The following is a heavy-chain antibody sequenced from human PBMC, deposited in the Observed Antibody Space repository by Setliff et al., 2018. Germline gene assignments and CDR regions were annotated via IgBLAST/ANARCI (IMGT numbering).Heavy chain of an antibody. CDR2: INQDGSDK. Sequence: PGGSLRLPCVASGFTFNTYCMTWVRQAPGKGLEWVANINQDGSDKYYVDSVKGRVTMTTDTSTSTAYMELRSLRPDDTAVYYCVRDRPFVVVTATQASFDYWGQGTLVTVSS. J-gene: IGHJ4*02. CDR1: GFTFNTYC. V-gene: IGHV3-7*03. D-gene: IGHD2-21*02. CDR3: VRDRPFVVVTATQASFDY.